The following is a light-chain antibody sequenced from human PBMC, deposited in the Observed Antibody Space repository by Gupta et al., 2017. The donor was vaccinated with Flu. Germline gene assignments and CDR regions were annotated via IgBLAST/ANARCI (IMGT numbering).Light chain of an antibody. V-gene: IGKV1-27*01. Sequence: DIPLTPSPSSLSASVRDRVDIHCRASQDISSFLAWYQQQPGKVPKLLIYGATKLQSGVPSRFSGSGSGAVFTLTINSLQPDDVATYYCQKHDGPPFTFGPGTKVDIK. CDR1: QDISSF. J-gene: IGKJ3*01. CDR2: GAT. CDR3: QKHDGPPFT.